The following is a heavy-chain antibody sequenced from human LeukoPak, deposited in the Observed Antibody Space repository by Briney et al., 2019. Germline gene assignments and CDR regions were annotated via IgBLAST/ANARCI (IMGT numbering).Heavy chain of an antibody. D-gene: IGHD3-16*01. CDR3: AKVTIYDYVWGSNFDY. V-gene: IGHV3-23*01. CDR1: GFTFSSYA. J-gene: IGHJ4*02. Sequence: GGSLRFSCAASGFTFSSYAMSWVRQASGKGLESVSGISGSGGSTYYADSVKGRFTISRDNSKNTLYLQMNSLRAEDTAVYYCAKVTIYDYVWGSNFDYWGQGTQVTVSS. CDR2: ISGSGGST.